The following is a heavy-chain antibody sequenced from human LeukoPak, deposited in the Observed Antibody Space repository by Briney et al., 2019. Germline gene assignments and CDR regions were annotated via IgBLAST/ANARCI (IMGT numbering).Heavy chain of an antibody. V-gene: IGHV1-69*05. J-gene: IGHJ4*02. D-gene: IGHD1-7*01. Sequence: SVKVSCKASGGTFSSYAISWVRHAPGQGLEWMGGIIPIFGTANYAQKFQGRVTITTDESTSTAYMELSSLRSESTAVYYCARGSSGYNWNYSLDYWGQGTLVTVSS. CDR1: GGTFSSYA. CDR3: ARGSSGYNWNYSLDY. CDR2: IIPIFGTA.